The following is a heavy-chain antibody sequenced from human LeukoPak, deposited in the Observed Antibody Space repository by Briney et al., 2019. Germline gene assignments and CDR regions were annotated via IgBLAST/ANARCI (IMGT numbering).Heavy chain of an antibody. CDR2: IIPILGTA. CDR3: ARDLWPGELDY. Sequence: ASVKVSCKASGDTFSSYIISWVRQAPGQGLEWMGGIIPILGTAKYAQKFQGRVTITADESTSTAYMELSSLRSEDTAVYYCARDLWPGELDYWGQGTLVTVSS. D-gene: IGHD3-10*01. J-gene: IGHJ4*02. CDR1: GDTFSSYI. V-gene: IGHV1-69*13.